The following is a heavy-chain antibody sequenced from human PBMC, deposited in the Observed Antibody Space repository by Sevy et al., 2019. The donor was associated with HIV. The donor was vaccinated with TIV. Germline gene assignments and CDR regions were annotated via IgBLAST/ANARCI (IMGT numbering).Heavy chain of an antibody. Sequence: GGSLRLSCAASGFNIGSYDIHWVRHVPGKGLEWVALISHDGSYRRYVDSVRGRFSMSRDNSNNVMYLQMNGLSIEDTAVYYCAKNRPPGGSYFSRHAMDVWGRGTTVTVSS. CDR1: GFNIGSYD. D-gene: IGHD3-16*01. V-gene: IGHV3-30*18. CDR3: AKNRPPGGSYFSRHAMDV. CDR2: ISHDGSYR. J-gene: IGHJ6*02.